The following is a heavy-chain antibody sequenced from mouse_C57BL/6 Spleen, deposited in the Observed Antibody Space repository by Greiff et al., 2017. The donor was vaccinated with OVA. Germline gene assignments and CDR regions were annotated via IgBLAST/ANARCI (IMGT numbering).Heavy chain of an antibody. CDR1: GYSITSGYY. CDR2: ISYDGSN. J-gene: IGHJ3*01. V-gene: IGHV3-6*01. Sequence: DVHLVESGPGLVKPSQSLSLTCSVTGYSITSGYYWNWIRQFPGNKLEWMGYISYDGSNNYNPSLKNRISITRDTSKNQFFLKLNSVTTEDTATYYCARDRGSSGFAYWGQGTLVTVSA. CDR3: ARDRGSSGFAY. D-gene: IGHD1-3*01.